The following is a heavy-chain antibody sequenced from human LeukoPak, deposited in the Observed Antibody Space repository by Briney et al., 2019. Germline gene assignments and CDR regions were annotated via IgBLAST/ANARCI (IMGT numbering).Heavy chain of an antibody. CDR2: IDHTGST. CDR1: GVTISGYY. CDR3: ARGLRFHVGSGNWFDL. Sequence: SETLSLTCAVSGVTISGYYWRWIRQAPGKGLAWIGEIDHTGSTNYNPSLESRVTLSVDTSKNQVSLNLNSLTAADTAVYYCARGLRFHVGSGNWFDLWGQGTLVTVSS. J-gene: IGHJ5*02. D-gene: IGHD3-10*01. V-gene: IGHV4-34*01.